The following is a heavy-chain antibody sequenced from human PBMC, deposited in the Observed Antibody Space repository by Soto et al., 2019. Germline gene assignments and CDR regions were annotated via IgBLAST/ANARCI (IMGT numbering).Heavy chain of an antibody. CDR2: IILPFGTA. J-gene: IGHJ4*02. D-gene: IGHD5-18*01. V-gene: IGHV1-69*13. CDR1: GGTFSNYA. CDR3: ANRGYSYGFVIY. Sequence: SVKVSCKASGGTFSNYAISWVRQAPGQGLEWMGGIILPFGTANYAQKFQGRVTITADESMTTAYMELSSLRSEDTAVYYCANRGYSYGFVIYWGQGTLVTVSS.